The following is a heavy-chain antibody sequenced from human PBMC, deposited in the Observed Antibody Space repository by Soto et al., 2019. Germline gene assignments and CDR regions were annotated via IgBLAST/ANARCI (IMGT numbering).Heavy chain of an antibody. CDR2: ISYDGSNK. CDR3: AKDRGYSSGWYLDY. J-gene: IGHJ4*02. CDR1: GFTFSSYG. Sequence: QVQLVESGGGVVQPGRSLRLSCAASGFTFSSYGMHWVRQAPGKGLEWVAVISYDGSNKYYADSVKGRFTISRDNSKNTLYLQMNRLRAEDTAVYYCAKDRGYSSGWYLDYWGQGTLVTVSS. D-gene: IGHD6-19*01. V-gene: IGHV3-30*18.